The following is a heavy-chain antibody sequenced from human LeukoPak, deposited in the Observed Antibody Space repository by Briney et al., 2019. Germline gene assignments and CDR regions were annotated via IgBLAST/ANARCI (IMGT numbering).Heavy chain of an antibody. CDR1: GYTLTRYY. CDR2: IKPHSGGT. Sequence: ASVKVSCKASGYTLTRYYMHWVRQAPGQGLEWMGRIKPHSGGTNYAQKFQGRATMTRDTSISTAYMELSRLRSDGTAVYYFAREPNSGYYYYMDVWGKGTTVTVSS. V-gene: IGHV1-2*06. CDR3: AREPNSGYYYYMDV. D-gene: IGHD4-23*01. J-gene: IGHJ6*03.